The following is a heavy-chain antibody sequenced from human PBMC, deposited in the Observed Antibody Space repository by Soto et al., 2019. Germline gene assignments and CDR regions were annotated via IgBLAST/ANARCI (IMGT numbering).Heavy chain of an antibody. J-gene: IGHJ3*02. Sequence: EVQLLESGGGSVQPGGSLRLSCAASGFTFSSYALSWVRQAPGKGLEWVSVISGSGGSATYADSVRGRFTISRDNSKNTGYLQWNSLRAKDTAVYYCVGGSRMFSSGIEAFDIWGQGTMVTVS. CDR2: ISGSGGSA. V-gene: IGHV3-23*01. CDR1: GFTFSSYA. D-gene: IGHD6-19*01. CDR3: VGGSRMFSSGIEAFDI.